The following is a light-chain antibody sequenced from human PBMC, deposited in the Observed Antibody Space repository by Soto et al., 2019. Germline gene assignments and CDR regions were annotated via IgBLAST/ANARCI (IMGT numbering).Light chain of an antibody. J-gene: IGLJ1*01. Sequence: QSVLTQPPSASGSLGQSVTISCTGTSSDIGTYDYVSWYQQHPGRAPKLIIFEVSKRPLGVPDRFSGSKSGNTASLTISGLQAEDEADYYCCSYAGNPYVFGTGTKVTVL. CDR1: SSDIGTYDY. CDR2: EVS. CDR3: CSYAGNPYV. V-gene: IGLV2-8*01.